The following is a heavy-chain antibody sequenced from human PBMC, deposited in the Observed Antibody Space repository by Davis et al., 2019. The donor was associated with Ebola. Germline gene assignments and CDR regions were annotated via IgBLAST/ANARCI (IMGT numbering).Heavy chain of an antibody. J-gene: IGHJ4*02. CDR3: AKGNDYSNYGYFDY. D-gene: IGHD4-11*01. Sequence: GGSLRLSCAASGFTFSSYAMSWVRQAPGKGLEWISYISSSSTNIYYADSVKGRFTISRDNAKNSLFLQMSSLRHEDTAVYYCAKGNDYSNYGYFDYWGQGTLVTVSS. V-gene: IGHV3-48*02. CDR1: GFTFSSYA. CDR2: ISSSSTNI.